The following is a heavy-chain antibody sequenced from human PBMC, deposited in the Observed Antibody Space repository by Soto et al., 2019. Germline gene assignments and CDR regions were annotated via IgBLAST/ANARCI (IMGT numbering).Heavy chain of an antibody. CDR1: GYTFTGYY. D-gene: IGHD6-19*01. Sequence: ASLKVSCKASGYTFTGYYIHWVRHAPGQGLEWMGWINPNSGGTNYAQKFQGWVTMTRDTSISTAYMELSRLRSDDTAVYYCARGVKQWLVPDYYYYMDVWGEGTTVTVSS. CDR2: INPNSGGT. CDR3: ARGVKQWLVPDYYYYMDV. J-gene: IGHJ6*03. V-gene: IGHV1-2*04.